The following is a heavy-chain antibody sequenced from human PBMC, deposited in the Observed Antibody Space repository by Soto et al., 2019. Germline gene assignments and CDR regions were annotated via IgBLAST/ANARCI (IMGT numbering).Heavy chain of an antibody. CDR3: ARHGGPDARGNLDFDY. CDR2: IYPADSDA. J-gene: IGHJ4*02. CDR1: GYSFTNYW. V-gene: IGHV5-51*01. Sequence: GESLKISCQASGYSFTNYWIGWVRQMPGKGLEWMGIIYPADSDARYNPSFQGQVTMSADKSIRIAYLQWDSLKASDTAIYYCARHGGPDARGNLDFDYWGQGTLVTVSS. D-gene: IGHD3-16*01.